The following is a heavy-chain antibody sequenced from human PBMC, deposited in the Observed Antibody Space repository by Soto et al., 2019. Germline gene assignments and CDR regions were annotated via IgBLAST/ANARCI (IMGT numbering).Heavy chain of an antibody. D-gene: IGHD2-21*01. CDR1: GFSLSTTGVG. CDR2: IYWNDDK. V-gene: IGHV2-5*01. CDR3: GHSITGIEVIDETFDY. Sequence: QITLKESGPALVKPTQTLPLTCTFSGFSLSTTGVGVGWIRQPPGKALEWLALIYWNDDKRYSPSLKTRLTITKDTSKNQVVLSLTDMDPLDTATSYCGHSITGIEVIDETFDYWGQGTLVTVSS. J-gene: IGHJ4*02.